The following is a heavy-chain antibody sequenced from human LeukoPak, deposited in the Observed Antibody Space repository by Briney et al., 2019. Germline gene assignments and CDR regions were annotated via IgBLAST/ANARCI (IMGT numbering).Heavy chain of an antibody. CDR3: TKDLMTGFSSGWYFGY. CDR1: GVTFNTYA. D-gene: IGHD6-19*01. V-gene: IGHV3-23*01. J-gene: IGHJ4*02. CDR2: TGGSDDST. Sequence: TGGSLRLSCAASGVTFNTYAMSWVRQAPGEGLEWVAVTGGSDDSTHYADSVKGRFTISRDNSKNSLYLQMNSLTAEDTAVYYCTKDLMTGFSSGWYFGYWGQGTLVTVSS.